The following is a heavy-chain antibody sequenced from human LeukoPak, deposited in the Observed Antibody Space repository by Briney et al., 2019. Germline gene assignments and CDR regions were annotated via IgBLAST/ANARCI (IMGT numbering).Heavy chain of an antibody. CDR1: GGSISSYY. CDR3: ARNYDDCSSSPDYFDY. D-gene: IGHD6-6*01. V-gene: IGHV4-59*01. J-gene: IGHJ4*02. CDR2: IYYSGST. Sequence: PSETLSLTCTVSGGSISSYYWSWIRQPPGKGLEWIGYIYYSGSTNYNPSLKSRVTISVDTSKNQFSLKLSSVTAADTAVYYCARNYDDCSSSPDYFDYWGQGTLVTVSS.